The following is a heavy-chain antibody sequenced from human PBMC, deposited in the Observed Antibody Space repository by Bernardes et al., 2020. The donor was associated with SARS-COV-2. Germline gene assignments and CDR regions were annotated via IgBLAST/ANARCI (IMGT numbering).Heavy chain of an antibody. CDR3: TRDIPFSGTY. J-gene: IGHJ4*02. V-gene: IGHV3-21*01. D-gene: IGHD1-26*01. CDR1: GFIFSSNT. CDR2: ISSGSTNI. Sequence: GGSLRLSCVGSGFIFSSNTMDWFRQAPGKGLEWVSSISSGSTNIFYADSVKGRFTISRDNTKNSLYLQMNSLRAEDTAVYYCTRDIPFSGTYWGQGTLVTVSS.